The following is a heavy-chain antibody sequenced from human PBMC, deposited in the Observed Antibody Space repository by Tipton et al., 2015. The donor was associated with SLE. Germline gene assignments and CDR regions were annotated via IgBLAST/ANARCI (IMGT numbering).Heavy chain of an antibody. D-gene: IGHD6-19*01. J-gene: IGHJ4*02. CDR1: GFTFNSYA. V-gene: IGHV3-30*04. CDR2: ISYDGSNK. Sequence: SLRLSCAASGFTFNSYAMHWVRQAPGKGLEWVAVISYDGSNKYYADSVKGRFTISRDNSKNTLYLQMNSLRAEDTAVYYCARDLSGWYGLDYWGQGTLVTVSS. CDR3: ARDLSGWYGLDY.